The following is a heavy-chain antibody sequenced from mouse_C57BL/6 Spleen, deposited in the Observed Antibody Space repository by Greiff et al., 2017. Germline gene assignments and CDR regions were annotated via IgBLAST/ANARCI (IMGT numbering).Heavy chain of an antibody. CDR3: ARPPITTVVAHWYFDV. J-gene: IGHJ1*03. V-gene: IGHV5-6*01. D-gene: IGHD1-1*01. CDR2: ISSGGSYT. Sequence: EVQLVESGGDLVKPGGSLKLSCAASGFTFSSYGMSWVRQTPDKRLEWVATISSGGSYTYYPDSVQGRFTISRDNAKNTLYLQMSSLKSEDTAMYYCARPPITTVVAHWYFDVWGTGTTVTVSS. CDR1: GFTFSSYG.